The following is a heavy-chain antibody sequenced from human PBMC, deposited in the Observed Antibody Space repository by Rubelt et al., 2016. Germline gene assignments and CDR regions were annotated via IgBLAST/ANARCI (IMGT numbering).Heavy chain of an antibody. CDR1: GFTFSNYW. CDR2: ISGDGSSA. V-gene: IGHV3-74*02. J-gene: IGHJ4*02. D-gene: IGHD6-13*01. CDR3: AIPHSSSWYCVDY. Sequence: RGESGGDLVQPGGSLRLSCVASGFTFSNYWMHWVRQAPGKGLEWVSRISGDGSSAYYADSVKGRFTISRDNAKNTLYLQLNSLRAEDTAVDYCAIPHSSSWYCVDYWGQGTLVTVSS.